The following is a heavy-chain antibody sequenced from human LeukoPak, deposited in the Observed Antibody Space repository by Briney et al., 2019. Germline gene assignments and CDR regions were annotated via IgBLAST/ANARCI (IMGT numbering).Heavy chain of an antibody. CDR3: AREVAEGFDY. CDR2: IGGTGTSI. CDR1: GFTFSTYR. J-gene: IGHJ4*02. V-gene: IGHV3-21*01. Sequence: GGSLRLSCAASGFTFSTYRMNWVRQAPGKGLEWVSSIGGTGTSIYYADSGKGRFTISRDNPKNSLYLQMNSLRGEDTAVYYCAREVAEGFDYWGQGTLVTVSS.